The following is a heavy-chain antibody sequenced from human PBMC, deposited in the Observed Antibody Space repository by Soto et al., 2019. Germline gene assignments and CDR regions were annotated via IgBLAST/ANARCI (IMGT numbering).Heavy chain of an antibody. D-gene: IGHD2-15*01. CDR2: INPDNGNT. Sequence: ASVKFSFQDSGYTFTRYTMNWLRHAPGQRLEWMGWINPDNGNTKAAQKFQDRVIITRDTSASTAYMDLSSLRSEDTAVYYCARGIATGQLDPWGQGTLVTVSS. V-gene: IGHV1-3*01. CDR3: ARGIATGQLDP. J-gene: IGHJ5*02. CDR1: GYTFTRYT.